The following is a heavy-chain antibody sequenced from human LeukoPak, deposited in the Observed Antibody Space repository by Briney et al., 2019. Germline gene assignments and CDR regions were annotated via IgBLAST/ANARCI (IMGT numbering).Heavy chain of an antibody. Sequence: SQTLSLTCTVSGGSISSGDYYWSWIRQPPGKGLEWIGYIYYSGSTNYNPSLKSRVTISVDTSKNQFSLKLSSVTAADTAVYYCASASGYYYDSSAPDAFDIWGQGTMVTVSS. V-gene: IGHV4-30-4*01. CDR1: GGSISSGDYY. CDR3: ASASGYYYDSSAPDAFDI. CDR2: IYYSGST. J-gene: IGHJ3*02. D-gene: IGHD3-22*01.